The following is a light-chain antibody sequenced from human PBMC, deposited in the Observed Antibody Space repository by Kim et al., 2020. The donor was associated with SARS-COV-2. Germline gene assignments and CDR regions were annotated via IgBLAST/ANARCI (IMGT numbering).Light chain of an antibody. CDR1: SLRSYY. Sequence: AVGQTVRITCQGDSLRSYYASWYQQKPGQAPVLVIYGKNNRPSGIPDRFSGSSSRNTASLTITGAQAEDEADYYCNSRDSSGNHVVFGGGTQLTVL. CDR3: NSRDSSGNHVV. V-gene: IGLV3-19*01. J-gene: IGLJ2*01. CDR2: GKN.